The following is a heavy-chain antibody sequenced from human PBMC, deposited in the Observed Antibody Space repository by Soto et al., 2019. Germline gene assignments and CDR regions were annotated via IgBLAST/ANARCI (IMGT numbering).Heavy chain of an antibody. J-gene: IGHJ4*02. CDR1: GGSFSGYY. Sequence: QVQLQQWGAGLLKPSETLSLTCAVYGGSFSGYYWSWIRQPPGKGLEWIGEINHSGSTNYIPSLKSRVTISVDTSKSQFSLKLSSVTAADTAVYYCARNRVTFDYWGQGTLVTVSS. D-gene: IGHD5-18*01. CDR3: ARNRVTFDY. CDR2: INHSGST. V-gene: IGHV4-34*01.